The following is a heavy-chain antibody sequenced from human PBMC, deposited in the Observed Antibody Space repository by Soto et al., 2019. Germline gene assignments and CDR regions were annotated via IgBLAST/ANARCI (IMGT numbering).Heavy chain of an antibody. Sequence: QVQLVETGGGVVQPGRSLRLSCAGSGFTFSSYGMHWVRQAPGKGLEWVALISYDGSNKYYADSVKGRCTIARDNSKNTLFLQLNRLRPEDMAVYYRAKYRGDGYNYLRDLDYWGQGTLVTVSS. J-gene: IGHJ4*02. CDR1: GFTFSSYG. CDR3: AKYRGDGYNYLRDLDY. D-gene: IGHD5-12*01. CDR2: ISYDGSNK. V-gene: IGHV3-30*18.